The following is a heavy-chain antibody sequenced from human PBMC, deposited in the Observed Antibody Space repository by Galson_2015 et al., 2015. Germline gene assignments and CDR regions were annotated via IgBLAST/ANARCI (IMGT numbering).Heavy chain of an antibody. CDR3: VREGLEFFFN. CDR2: VNTGYGHT. Sequence: SVKVSCKASGYTFTSYPMHWVRQAPGQRPQWLGWVNTGYGHTEYSQKFQGRVAMTRDTSASTVHMELSGLRSEDTAVYYCVREGLEFFFNWGQGTLVTVSS. V-gene: IGHV1-3*04. CDR1: GYTFTSYP. D-gene: IGHD3/OR15-3a*01. J-gene: IGHJ4*02.